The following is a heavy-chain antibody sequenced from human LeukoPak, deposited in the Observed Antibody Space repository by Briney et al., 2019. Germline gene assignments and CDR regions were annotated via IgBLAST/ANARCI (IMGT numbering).Heavy chain of an antibody. CDR3: AKEGRIAAAGTVY. CDR2: ISSSSSYI. Sequence: GGSLRLSCAASGFTFSSYSMNWVRQAPGKGLEWVSSISSSSSYIYYADSVKGRFTISRDNAKNSLYLQMNSLRAEDTAVYYCAKEGRIAAAGTVYWGQGTLVTVSS. V-gene: IGHV3-21*01. J-gene: IGHJ4*02. D-gene: IGHD6-13*01. CDR1: GFTFSSYS.